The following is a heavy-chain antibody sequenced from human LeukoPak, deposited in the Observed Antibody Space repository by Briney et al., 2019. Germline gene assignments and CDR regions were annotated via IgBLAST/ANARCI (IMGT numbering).Heavy chain of an antibody. V-gene: IGHV4-31*03. Sequence: SQTLSLTCTVSGGSISSGGYYWRWIRQHPGKGLEWIGYIYYSGSTYYNPSLKSRVTISVDTSKNQFSLKLSSVTAADTAVYYCARSINWDWFDPWGQGTLVTVSS. CDR2: IYYSGST. D-gene: IGHD7-27*01. CDR1: GGSISSGGYY. J-gene: IGHJ5*02. CDR3: ARSINWDWFDP.